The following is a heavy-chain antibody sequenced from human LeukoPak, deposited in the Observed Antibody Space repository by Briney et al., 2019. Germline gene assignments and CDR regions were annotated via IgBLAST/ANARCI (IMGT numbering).Heavy chain of an antibody. D-gene: IGHD3-16*02. CDR2: ISSSGSTI. V-gene: IGHV3-11*04. CDR1: GFTFSDYY. Sequence: GGSLRLSCAASGFTFSDYYMSWIRQAPGKGLELVSYISSSGSTIYYADSVKGRFTISRDNAKNSLYLQMNSLRAEDTAVYYCARSRQSLTTPDYWGQGTLVTVSS. J-gene: IGHJ4*02. CDR3: ARSRQSLTTPDY.